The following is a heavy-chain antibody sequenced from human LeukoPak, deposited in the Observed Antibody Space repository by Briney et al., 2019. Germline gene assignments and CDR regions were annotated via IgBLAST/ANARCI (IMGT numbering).Heavy chain of an antibody. CDR3: ARDRSSNEYYFDY. V-gene: IGHV3-48*02. CDR1: GFTFSSYS. J-gene: IGHJ4*02. CDR2: ISSSSTI. Sequence: GGSLRLSCAAYGFTFSSYSMNWVRQAPGKGLEWVSYISSSSTIYYADSVKGRFTISRDNAKNSLYLQMNSLRDEDTAVYYCARDRSSNEYYFDYWGQGTLVTVSS. D-gene: IGHD2-2*01.